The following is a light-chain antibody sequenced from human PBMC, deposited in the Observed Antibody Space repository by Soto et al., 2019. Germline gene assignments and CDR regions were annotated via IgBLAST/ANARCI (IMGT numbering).Light chain of an antibody. V-gene: IGKV1-12*01. CDR1: HVITSW. CDR2: AAS. CDR3: QQANSFPWT. Sequence: DIQMTQSPSSVSASVGDRVTITSRASHVITSWLAWYQQKPGKAPKLLIYAASSLQSGVPSRFSGSGSGTDFTLTISSLQPEDFATYYCQQANSFPWTFGQGTKVEIK. J-gene: IGKJ1*01.